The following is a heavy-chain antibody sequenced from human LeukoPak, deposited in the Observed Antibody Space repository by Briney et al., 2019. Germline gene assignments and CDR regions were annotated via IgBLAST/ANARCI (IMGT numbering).Heavy chain of an antibody. CDR3: VRHSVTQSTSGWYSALDI. CDR2: ISSKGGTT. Sequence: GGSLRLSCLAYGFDFSGYVMEWVRQAPGKGLKSVSVISSKGGTTDYTESVKGRFNVSRDNSQNTLFLEMSSLRAEDTAVYYCVRHSVTQSTSGWYSALDIWGQGTMVVVSS. CDR1: GFDFSGYV. J-gene: IGHJ3*02. D-gene: IGHD6-19*01. V-gene: IGHV3-64D*06.